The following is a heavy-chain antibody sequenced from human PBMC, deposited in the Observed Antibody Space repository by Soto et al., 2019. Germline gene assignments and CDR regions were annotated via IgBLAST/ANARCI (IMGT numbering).Heavy chain of an antibody. V-gene: IGHV3-30-3*01. CDR2: ISYDGSNK. CDR3: ARDRYDFWSGLIDY. J-gene: IGHJ4*02. Sequence: QVQLVESGGGVVQPGRSLRLSCAASGFTFSSYAMHWVRQAPGKGLEWVAVISYDGSNKYYADSVKGRFTISRDNSKNTLYLQMTSLRAEDTAVYYCARDRYDFWSGLIDYWGQGTLVTVSS. D-gene: IGHD3-3*01. CDR1: GFTFSSYA.